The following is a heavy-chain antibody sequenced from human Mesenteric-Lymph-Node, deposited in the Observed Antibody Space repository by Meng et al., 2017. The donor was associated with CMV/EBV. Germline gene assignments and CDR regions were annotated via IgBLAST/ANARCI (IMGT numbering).Heavy chain of an antibody. CDR1: GGSISSYY. Sequence: SETLSLTCTVSGGSISSYYWSWIRQPPGKGLEWIGYIYYSGSTNYNPSLKSRVTISVDTSKNQFSLKLSSVTAADTAVYYCAREKTDAYDIWGQGTMVTVSS. V-gene: IGHV4-59*01. J-gene: IGHJ3*02. CDR3: AREKTDAYDI. CDR2: IYYSGST.